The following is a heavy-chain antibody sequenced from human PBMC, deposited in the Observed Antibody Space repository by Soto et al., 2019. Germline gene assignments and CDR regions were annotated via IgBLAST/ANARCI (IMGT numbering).Heavy chain of an antibody. CDR1: GYTFSSYG. CDR3: ARGGSNIVVVPAAMLGYMDV. J-gene: IGHJ6*03. V-gene: IGHV1-18*01. Sequence: ASVKVSSKASGYTFSSYGISGVRQSPGQGLEWMGWISAYNGNTNYAQKLQGRVTMTTDTSTSTAYMELRSLRSDDTAVYYCARGGSNIVVVPAAMLGYMDVWGKGTTVTVS. D-gene: IGHD2-2*01. CDR2: ISAYNGNT.